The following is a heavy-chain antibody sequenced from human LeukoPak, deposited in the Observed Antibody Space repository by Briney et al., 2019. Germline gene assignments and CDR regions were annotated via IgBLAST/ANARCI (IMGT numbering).Heavy chain of an antibody. CDR1: VFTFSGYS. CDR3: ARGKSGRRWPDTIDY. CDR2: SSNSSSYI. J-gene: IGHJ4*02. V-gene: IGHV3-21*01. Sequence: GGSLRLSCAASVFTFSGYSMNWVWQAPGKGLEWVSSSSNSSSYIYYADSVKGRFTISRDNAKNSLYLQMNSLRAEDTAGYYCARGKSGRRWPDTIDYWGQGTLVTVSS. D-gene: IGHD6-13*01.